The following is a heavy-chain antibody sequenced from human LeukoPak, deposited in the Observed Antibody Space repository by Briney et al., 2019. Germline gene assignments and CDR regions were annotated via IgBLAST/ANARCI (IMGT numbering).Heavy chain of an antibody. CDR3: ARGDV. V-gene: IGHV3-7*01. CDR1: GLNFSMFW. J-gene: IGHJ3*01. CDR2: IKQDGSET. Sequence: PGGSLRLSCAASGLNFSMFWMTWVRQAPGKGLEWVANIKQDGSETYYGDSVKGRFTISRDNAKNSLYLQMNSLRSEDTAVYYCARGDVWGQGTMVTVSS.